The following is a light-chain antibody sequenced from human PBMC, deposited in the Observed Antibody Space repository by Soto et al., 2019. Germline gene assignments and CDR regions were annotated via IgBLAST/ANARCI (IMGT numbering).Light chain of an antibody. CDR2: DVS. V-gene: IGLV2-14*01. CDR3: SSYTSSVVV. Sequence: QSALTQPASVSGSPGQSITISCTGTSSDVGGYNYVSWYQQHPGKAPKLMSYDVSNRPSGVSNRFSGSKSGNTASLTISGLQAEDEADYCCSSYTSSVVVFGGGTKLTVL. CDR1: SSDVGGYNY. J-gene: IGLJ2*01.